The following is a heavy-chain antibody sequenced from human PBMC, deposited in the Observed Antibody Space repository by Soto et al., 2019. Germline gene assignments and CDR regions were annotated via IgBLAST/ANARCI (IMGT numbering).Heavy chain of an antibody. CDR1: GFTFSSYW. D-gene: IGHD3-22*01. CDR2: IKQDGSEK. Sequence: EVQLVESGGGLVQPGGSLRLSCAASGFTFSSYWMSWVRQAPGKGLEWVANIKQDGSEKYYVDSVKGRFTISGDNAKNSLYLQMNCLSAEDTAVYYCARDSSFDDSSGYLDYWGQGTLVTVSS. V-gene: IGHV3-7*01. CDR3: ARDSSFDDSSGYLDY. J-gene: IGHJ4*02.